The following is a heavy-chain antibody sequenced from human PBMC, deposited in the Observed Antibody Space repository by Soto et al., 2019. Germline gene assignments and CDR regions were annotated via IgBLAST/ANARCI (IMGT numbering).Heavy chain of an antibody. CDR3: ARVQSSGWYHSQSFDY. D-gene: IGHD6-19*01. Sequence: QVQLVQSGAEVKKPGASVKVSCKASGYTFPSYGISWVRQAPGQGLEWMGWISAYNGNTNYAQKLQGRVTMTTDTSTSTAYMELRSQRSDDTAVYYCARVQSSGWYHSQSFDYWGQGTLVTVSS. J-gene: IGHJ4*02. V-gene: IGHV1-18*01. CDR1: GYTFPSYG. CDR2: ISAYNGNT.